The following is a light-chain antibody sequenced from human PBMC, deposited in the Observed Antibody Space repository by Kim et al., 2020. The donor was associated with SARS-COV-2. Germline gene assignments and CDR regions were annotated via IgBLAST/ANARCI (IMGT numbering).Light chain of an antibody. Sequence: EIVMTQSPATLSVSPGERATLSCRASQSISSNLTWYQQKPGQAPRLLIYGASTTVTGIPARFSGSGSGTEFTLSITSLQSEDFAVYYCQHYNNLPLTFGGGTKVDIK. CDR3: QHYNNLPLT. V-gene: IGKV3-15*01. J-gene: IGKJ4*01. CDR1: QSISSN. CDR2: GAS.